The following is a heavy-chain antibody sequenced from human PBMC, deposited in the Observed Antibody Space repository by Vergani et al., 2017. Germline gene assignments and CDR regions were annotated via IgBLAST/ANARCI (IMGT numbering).Heavy chain of an antibody. J-gene: IGHJ4*02. V-gene: IGHV1-69*13. CDR3: ARRKYYYDSSGYWRETETFDC. CDR1: GGTFSSYA. Sequence: QVQLVQSGAEVKKPGSSVKVSCKASGGTFSSYAISWVRQAPGQGLEWMGGIIPIFGTANYAQKFQGRVTITADESTSTAYMELSSLRSEDTAVYYCARRKYYYDSSGYWRETETFDCWGQGTLVTVSS. D-gene: IGHD3-22*01. CDR2: IIPIFGTA.